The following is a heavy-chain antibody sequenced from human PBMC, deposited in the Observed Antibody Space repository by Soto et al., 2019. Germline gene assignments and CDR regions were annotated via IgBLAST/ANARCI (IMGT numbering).Heavy chain of an antibody. CDR3: ARGALGRYFDWLSHGNWFDP. Sequence: ETLSLTCAVYGGSFSGYYWSWIRQPPGKGLEWIGEINHSGSTNYNPSLKSRVTISVDTSKNQFSLKLSSVTAADTAVYYCARGALGRYFDWLSHGNWFDPWGQGTLVTVSS. J-gene: IGHJ5*02. D-gene: IGHD3-9*01. CDR2: INHSGST. V-gene: IGHV4-34*01. CDR1: GGSFSGYY.